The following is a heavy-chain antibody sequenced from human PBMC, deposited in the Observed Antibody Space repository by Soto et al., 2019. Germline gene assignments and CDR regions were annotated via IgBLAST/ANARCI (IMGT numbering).Heavy chain of an antibody. CDR3: AKVTYYYDSSGYYQGWFDP. CDR2: ISWNSGSI. CDR1: GFTFDDYA. Sequence: GGSLRLSCAASGFTFDDYAMHWVRQAPGKGLEWVSGISWNSGSIGYADSVKGRFTISRDNAKNSLYLQMNSLRAEDTALYYFAKVTYYYDSSGYYQGWFDPWGQGTLVTVSS. V-gene: IGHV3-9*01. J-gene: IGHJ5*02. D-gene: IGHD3-22*01.